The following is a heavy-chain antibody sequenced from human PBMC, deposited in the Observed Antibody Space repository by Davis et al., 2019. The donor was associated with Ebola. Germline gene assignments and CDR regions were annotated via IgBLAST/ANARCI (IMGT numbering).Heavy chain of an antibody. CDR1: GFTFMDYA. D-gene: IGHD3-3*01. CDR2: ISWNSGSI. CDR3: ARERTIFGVVIDY. Sequence: SLKISCAASGFTFMDYAIHWVRQVPGKGLEWVSGISWNSGSIEYVDSVKGRFTISRDNAKNSLYLQMNSLRAEDTAVYYCARERTIFGVVIDYWGQGTLVTVSS. V-gene: IGHV3-9*01. J-gene: IGHJ4*02.